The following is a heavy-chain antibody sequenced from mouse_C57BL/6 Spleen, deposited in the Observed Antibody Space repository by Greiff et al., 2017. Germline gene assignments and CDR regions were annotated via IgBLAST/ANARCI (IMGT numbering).Heavy chain of an antibody. J-gene: IGHJ1*03. Sequence: EVKVIEPGGGLVQPKGSLKLSCAASGFSFNTYAMNWVRQAPGQGFEWVARISRKSNNYATYYADSVKDRFTISRDDSESMLYLQMNNLKTEDTAMYYCMRLYFDVWGTGTTVTVSS. CDR2: ISRKSNNYAT. CDR3: MRLYFDV. V-gene: IGHV10-1*01. CDR1: GFSFNTYA.